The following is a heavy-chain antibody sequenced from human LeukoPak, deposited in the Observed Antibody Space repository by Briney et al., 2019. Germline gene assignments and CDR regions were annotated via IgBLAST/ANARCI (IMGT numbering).Heavy chain of an antibody. CDR1: GGSFSGYY. CDR2: IYTSGST. Sequence: PSETLSLTCAVYGGSFSGYYWSWIRQPAGKGLEWIGRIYTSGSTNYNPSLKSRVTMSVDTSKNQFSLKLSSVTAADTAVYYCARESLSIPAQNWFDPWGQGTLVTVSS. J-gene: IGHJ5*02. V-gene: IGHV4-4*07. CDR3: ARESLSIPAQNWFDP. D-gene: IGHD6-6*01.